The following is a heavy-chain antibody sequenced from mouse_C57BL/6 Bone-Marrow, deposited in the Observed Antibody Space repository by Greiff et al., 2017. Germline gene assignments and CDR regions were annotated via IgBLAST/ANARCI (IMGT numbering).Heavy chain of an antibody. V-gene: IGHV1-87*01. Sequence: VQLQQSGPELARPWASVKISCQAFYTFSRRVHFAIRATNSLMPWVKQRPGPGLEWIGAISPGNGDTSYNQQFNGTATLTADKSSRPASMQRSSQTSEDSAVYYCAWNYGNPYAMDYGGQGTSVTVSS. CDR3: SEDSAVYYCAWNYGNPYAMDY. D-gene: IGHD2-1*01. CDR2: GPGLEWIG. J-gene: IGHJ4*01. CDR1: YTFSRRVH.